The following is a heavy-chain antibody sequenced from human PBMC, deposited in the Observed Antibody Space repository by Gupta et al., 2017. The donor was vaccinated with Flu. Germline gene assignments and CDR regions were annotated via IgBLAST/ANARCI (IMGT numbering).Heavy chain of an antibody. J-gene: IGHJ4*02. CDR2: MDPRSGNA. CDR1: GYTFTSYD. V-gene: IGHV1-8*01. D-gene: IGHD2-2*01. CDR3: VRGLSSRPPTSWGY. Sequence: ASGYTFTSYDINWVRQATGQGLEWMGWMDPRSGNAVYTEKFQGRVTMTRNTSISTAYMELKTLRSDDTAVYYCVRGLSSRPPTSWGYWGPG.